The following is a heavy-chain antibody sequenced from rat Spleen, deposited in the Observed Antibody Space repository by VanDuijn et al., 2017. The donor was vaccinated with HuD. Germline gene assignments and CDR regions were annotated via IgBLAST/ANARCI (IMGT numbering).Heavy chain of an antibody. V-gene: IGHV5-31*01. D-gene: IGHD5-1*01. Sequence: EVQLVESGGGLVQPGRSLKLSCVASGFTFNNYWMTWIRQAPGKGLEWVASITHNDGSTYYPDSVEGRFTVSRDNARSTLYLQMDSLGSAATATYYGTRENWVLDCWGQGVMVTVSS. J-gene: IGHJ2*01. CDR1: GFTFNNYW. CDR2: ITHNDGST. CDR3: TRENWVLDC.